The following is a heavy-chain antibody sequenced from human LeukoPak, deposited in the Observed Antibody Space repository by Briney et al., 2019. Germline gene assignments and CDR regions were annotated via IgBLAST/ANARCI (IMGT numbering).Heavy chain of an antibody. D-gene: IGHD6-13*01. CDR2: MNPNSGNT. CDR3: ARTIAAAGSDY. Sequence: ASVKVSCKASGYTITSYDINWVRQATGQGLEWMGWMNPNSGNTGYAQKFQGRVTITRNTSKSTAYMELSSLRSEDTAVYYCARTIAAAGSDYWGQGTLVTVSS. V-gene: IGHV1-8*03. J-gene: IGHJ4*02. CDR1: GYTITSYD.